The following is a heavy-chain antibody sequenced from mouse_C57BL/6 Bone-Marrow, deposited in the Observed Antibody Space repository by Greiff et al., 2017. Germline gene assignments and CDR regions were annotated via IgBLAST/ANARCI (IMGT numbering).Heavy chain of an antibody. CDR2: IDSSDSYT. V-gene: IGHV1-69*01. CDR1: GYTFTSYW. CDR3: AREGDYYGSSPFAY. Sequence: VQLQQPGAELVMPGASVKLSCKASGYTFTSYWMHRVKQRPGQGLEWIGEIDSSDSYTNYNQKFKGKSTLTVNKSSSTAYMSLSIRTSEDSAVYYCAREGDYYGSSPFAYWGQGTLVTVSA. D-gene: IGHD1-1*01. J-gene: IGHJ3*01.